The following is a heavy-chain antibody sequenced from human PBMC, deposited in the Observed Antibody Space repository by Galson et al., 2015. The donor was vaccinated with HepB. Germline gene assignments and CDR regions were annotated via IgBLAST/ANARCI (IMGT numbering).Heavy chain of an antibody. CDR1: GFSLSTTGMC. J-gene: IGHJ4*02. Sequence: PALVKPTQTLTLTCTFSGFSLSTTGMCMSWIRQPPGKALEWLARIGWDGDKFYSTSLKTRLTISKDTSKNQVVLTMTNMDPVDTATYYCARAHGTAALDYWGQGTLVTVSS. CDR3: ARAHGTAALDY. D-gene: IGHD2-15*01. V-gene: IGHV2-70*17. CDR2: IGWDGDK.